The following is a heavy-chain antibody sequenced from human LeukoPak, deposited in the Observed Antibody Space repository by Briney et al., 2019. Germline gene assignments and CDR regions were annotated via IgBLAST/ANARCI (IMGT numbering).Heavy chain of an antibody. Sequence: SETLSLTCTVSGGSISSYYWSWIRQPPGKGLEWIGYIYYSGSTNYNPSLKSRVTISLDTSKNQFSLKLSAVTAADTGVYYCSSAKGSCSSTSCYYAFDIWGQGTMVTVSS. D-gene: IGHD2-2*01. J-gene: IGHJ3*02. CDR3: SSAKGSCSSTSCYYAFDI. V-gene: IGHV4-59*01. CDR2: IYYSGST. CDR1: GGSISSYY.